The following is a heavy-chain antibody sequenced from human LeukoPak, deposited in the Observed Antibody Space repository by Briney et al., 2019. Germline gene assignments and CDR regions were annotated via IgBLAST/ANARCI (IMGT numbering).Heavy chain of an antibody. Sequence: SETLSLTCTVPGGSISSGDYYWSWIRQPPGKGLEWIGYIYYSGSTYYNPSLKSRLTISVDTSKNQFSLKLSSVTAADTAVYYCARWTAYYYFDYWGQGTLVTVSS. J-gene: IGHJ4*02. V-gene: IGHV4-30-4*08. CDR2: IYYSGST. D-gene: IGHD3/OR15-3a*01. CDR3: ARWTAYYYFDY. CDR1: GGSISSGDYY.